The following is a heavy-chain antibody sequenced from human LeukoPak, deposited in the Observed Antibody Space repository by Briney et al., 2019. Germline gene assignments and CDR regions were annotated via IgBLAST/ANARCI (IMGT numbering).Heavy chain of an antibody. Sequence: PSETLSLTCAVYGGSFSGYYWSWIRQPPGKGLEWIGEINHSGSTNYNPSLKSRVTISVDTSKNQFSLKLSSVTAADTAVYYCARGLDCSGGSCYGRNDYWGQGTLVTVSS. CDR3: ARGLDCSGGSCYGRNDY. D-gene: IGHD2-15*01. CDR1: GGSFSGYY. CDR2: INHSGST. V-gene: IGHV4-34*01. J-gene: IGHJ4*02.